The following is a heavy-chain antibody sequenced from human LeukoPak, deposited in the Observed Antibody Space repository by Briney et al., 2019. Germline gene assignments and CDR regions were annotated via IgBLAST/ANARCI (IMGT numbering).Heavy chain of an antibody. Sequence: ASVKVSCRASGYTFTAYYIHWVRQAPGQGLEWMGRINPNSGGTDYVQKFQGRVTMTRDTSISTAYMELSRLRSDDTAVYYCAAGYYGSGSYYHWGQGTLSPSPQ. CDR3: AAGYYGSGSYYH. V-gene: IGHV1-2*06. CDR1: GYTFTAYY. D-gene: IGHD3-10*01. CDR2: INPNSGGT. J-gene: IGHJ5*02.